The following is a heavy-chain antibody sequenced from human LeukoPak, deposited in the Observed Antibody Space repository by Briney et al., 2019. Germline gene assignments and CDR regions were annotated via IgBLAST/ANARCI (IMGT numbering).Heavy chain of an antibody. CDR1: GFTFSSYA. D-gene: IGHD3-9*01. CDR3: AKGDVLPSYPTFDY. J-gene: IGHJ4*02. Sequence: GGSLRLSCAASGFTFSSYALSWVRQSPGKGLEWVSVISASGGTTYYADSVKGRFTISRDTSKDTVYLQMHSLRAGDTAVYYCAKGDVLPSYPTFDYWGQGTLVTVSS. V-gene: IGHV3-23*01. CDR2: ISASGGTT.